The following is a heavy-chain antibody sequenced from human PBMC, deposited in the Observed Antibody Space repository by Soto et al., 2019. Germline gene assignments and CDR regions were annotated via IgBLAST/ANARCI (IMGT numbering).Heavy chain of an antibody. Sequence: PGPPVKVSCKASGYTFTGYYMHWVRQAPGQGPEWMGWINPNSGGTNYAQKFQGRVTMTRDTSISTAYMELSRLRSDDTAVYYCARGDSSSWFNGYYYYGMDVWGQGTTVTVS. J-gene: IGHJ6*02. D-gene: IGHD6-13*01. V-gene: IGHV1-2*02. CDR2: INPNSGGT. CDR3: ARGDSSSWFNGYYYYGMDV. CDR1: GYTFTGYY.